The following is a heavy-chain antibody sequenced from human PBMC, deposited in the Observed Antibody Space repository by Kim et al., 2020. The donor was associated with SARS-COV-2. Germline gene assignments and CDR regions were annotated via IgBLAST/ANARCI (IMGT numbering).Heavy chain of an antibody. D-gene: IGHD3-10*01. V-gene: IGHV4-39*07. CDR3: ARDLQGGSGSYYTRWFDP. Sequence: KRRVTISVDPSKNQFSLKLSSVTAADTAVYYCARDLQGGSGSYYTRWFDPWGQGTLVTVSS. J-gene: IGHJ5*02.